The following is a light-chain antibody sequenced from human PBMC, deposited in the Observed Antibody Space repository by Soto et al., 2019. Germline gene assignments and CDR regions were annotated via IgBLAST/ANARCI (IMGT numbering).Light chain of an antibody. V-gene: IGLV2-23*01. CDR1: SSDVGSYNL. Sequence: QSALTQPASVSASPGQSITISCTGTSSDVGSYNLVSWYQQHPGKAPKLMIYEGTKRPSGVSNRFSGSKSGNTASLTVSGLQAEDEADYYCCSYASHGKVLFGGGTKVTVL. CDR3: CSYASHGKVL. J-gene: IGLJ2*01. CDR2: EGT.